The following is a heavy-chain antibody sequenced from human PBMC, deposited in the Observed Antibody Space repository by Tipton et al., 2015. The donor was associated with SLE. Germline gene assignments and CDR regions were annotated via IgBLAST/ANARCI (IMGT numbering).Heavy chain of an antibody. J-gene: IGHJ3*01. CDR1: GGSISSYY. CDR2: IYYSGST. V-gene: IGHV4-59*01. D-gene: IGHD3-16*01. Sequence: TLSLTCTVSGGSISSYYWTWIRQPPGRGLEWIGDIYYSGSTNYNPSLKSPVTISVDTSKNQFSLNLSSVTAAVPAVYYCARDAVSFFGGGYRPPFFGLWGPGKMV. CDR3: ARDAVSFFGGGYRPPFFGL.